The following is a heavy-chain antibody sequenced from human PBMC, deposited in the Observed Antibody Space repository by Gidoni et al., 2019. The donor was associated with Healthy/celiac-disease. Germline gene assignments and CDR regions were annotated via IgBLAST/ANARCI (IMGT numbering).Heavy chain of an antibody. CDR3: ARGSGIQLWTYLDY. CDR2: MNPNSGNT. CDR1: GYTFTSYY. J-gene: IGHJ4*02. Sequence: QVQLVKSGAAVKKPGAAVKVSCKASGYTFTSYYINWVRQAAGQGLEWMGWMNPNSGNTDYAQKFQGSVTMTRNTSISPAYMELSSLRSEDTAVYYCARGSGIQLWTYLDYWGQGTLVTVS. V-gene: IGHV1-8*01. D-gene: IGHD5-18*01.